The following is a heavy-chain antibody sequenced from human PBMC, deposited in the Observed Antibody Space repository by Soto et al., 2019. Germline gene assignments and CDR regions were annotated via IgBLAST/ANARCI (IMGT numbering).Heavy chain of an antibody. V-gene: IGHV4-4*02. CDR2: IYHSGST. CDR3: ARARLGVTRDYAFDI. D-gene: IGHD4-17*01. J-gene: IGHJ3*02. CDR1: SGSISSSNW. Sequence: QVQLQESGPGLVKPSGTLSLTCAVSSGSISSSNWWSWVRQPPGKGLEWIGEIYHSGSTNYNPSLKIRVTISVDKSKNQFSLKLSSVTAADTAVYYCARARLGVTRDYAFDIWGQGTMVTVSS.